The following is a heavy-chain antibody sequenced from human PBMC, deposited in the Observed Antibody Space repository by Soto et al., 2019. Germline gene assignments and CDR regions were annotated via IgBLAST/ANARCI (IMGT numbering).Heavy chain of an antibody. CDR2: ISPSGGTI. J-gene: IGHJ5*02. D-gene: IGHD3-10*01. CDR3: VRVGYAYGNDP. V-gene: IGHV3-11*01. Sequence: QVQLVESGGGLVKPGGSLRLSCAASGFTFSDYYMSWIRLAPGKGLEWVSYISPSGGTIYYADSVKGRFTLARDNAKNSLYLQMNSLRAENTAVYHCVRVGYAYGNDPWGQGTLVAVSS. CDR1: GFTFSDYY.